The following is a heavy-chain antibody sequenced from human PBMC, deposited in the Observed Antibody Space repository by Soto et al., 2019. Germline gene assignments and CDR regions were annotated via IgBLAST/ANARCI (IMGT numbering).Heavy chain of an antibody. CDR2: IYPGDSDT. Sequence: ESLKISCKGPGYTFTNYWIGWVRQMPGKGPEWMGIIYPGDSDTKYNPSFQGQVTISADKSITTTYLQWSSLKASDTAIYYCAASIFYYGMDVWGQGTTVTVSS. CDR1: GYTFTNYW. CDR3: AASIFYYGMDV. V-gene: IGHV5-51*01. J-gene: IGHJ6*02.